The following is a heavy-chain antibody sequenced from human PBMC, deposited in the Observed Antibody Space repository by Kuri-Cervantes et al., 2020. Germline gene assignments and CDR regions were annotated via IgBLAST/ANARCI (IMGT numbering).Heavy chain of an antibody. J-gene: IGHJ4*02. V-gene: IGHV1-46*01. Sequence: ASVKVSCKASGYSFTSHYIHWVRQAPGQGLEWMGVVNPSGGSTSYAQKFQGRVTMTRDTSTSTIYMELSSLRSEDTAVYYCARDPPDRLRQLTNWGQGTLVTVSS. CDR3: ARDPPDRLRQLTN. CDR1: GYSFTSHY. CDR2: VNPSGGST. D-gene: IGHD4-17*01.